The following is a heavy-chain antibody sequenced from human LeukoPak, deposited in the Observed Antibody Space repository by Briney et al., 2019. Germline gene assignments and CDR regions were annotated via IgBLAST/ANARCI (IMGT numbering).Heavy chain of an antibody. CDR2: ITSSSTYI. V-gene: IGHV3-21*01. D-gene: IGHD1-26*01. J-gene: IGHJ6*03. CDR1: GFTFSNYN. CDR3: ARDPYSGGYGPYYYYYMDV. Sequence: AGGSLRLSCAASGFTFSNYNMNWFRKAPGKGLEWVSSITSSSTYIYYADSVKGRFTISRDNAENSLYLQMNSLRDEDTAVYYCARDPYSGGYGPYYYYYMDVWGKGTTVTISS.